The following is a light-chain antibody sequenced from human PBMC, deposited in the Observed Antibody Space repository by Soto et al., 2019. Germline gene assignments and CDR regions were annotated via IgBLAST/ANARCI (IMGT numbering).Light chain of an antibody. CDR2: DAS. CDR1: QTVNSDY. J-gene: IGKJ5*01. CDR3: QQYGSSPPIT. V-gene: IGKV3-20*01. Sequence: EIVLTHSRGTLWLWSGETTPLSCRAIQTVNSDYLAWFQQRPGQAPRLLIHDASSRATGIPDRFSGTKSGTDFTLTIRRLEPEDAAVYYCQQYGSSPPITFGQGTRLEIK.